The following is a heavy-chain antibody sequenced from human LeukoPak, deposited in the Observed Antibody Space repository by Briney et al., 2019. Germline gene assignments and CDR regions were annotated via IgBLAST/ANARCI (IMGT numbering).Heavy chain of an antibody. J-gene: IGHJ5*02. Sequence: GGSLRLSCAASGFTFSSYGMHWVRQAPGKGLEWVAFIRYDGSNKYYADSVKGRFTISRDNSKNTLYLQMNSLRAEDTAVYYCVRELGTMVRGVSGFDPWGQGTLVTVSS. CDR1: GFTFSSYG. CDR3: VRELGTMVRGVSGFDP. CDR2: IRYDGSNK. D-gene: IGHD3-10*01. V-gene: IGHV3-30*02.